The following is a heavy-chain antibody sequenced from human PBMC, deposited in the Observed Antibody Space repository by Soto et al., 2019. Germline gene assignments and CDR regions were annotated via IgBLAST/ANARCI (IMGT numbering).Heavy chain of an antibody. CDR1: GYTFTSYG. J-gene: IGHJ6*03. CDR3: ARVTEAAGTLRYYYYMDV. V-gene: IGHV1-18*01. CDR2: ISAYNGNT. Sequence: ASVKVSCKASGYTFTSYGISWVRQAPGQGLEWMGWISAYNGNTNYAQKLQGRVTMTTDTSTSTAYMELRSLRSDDTAVYYCARVTEAAGTLRYYYYMDVWGKGTTVTVSS. D-gene: IGHD6-13*01.